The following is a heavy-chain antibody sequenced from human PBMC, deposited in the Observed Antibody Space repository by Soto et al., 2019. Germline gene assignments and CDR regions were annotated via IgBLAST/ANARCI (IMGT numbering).Heavy chain of an antibody. CDR1: GGSISSYY. CDR3: ARVGYSSSWYFDY. Sequence: PSETLSLTCTVAGGSISSYYWSWTRQPPGKGLEWIGYIYYSGSTNYNPSLKSRVTISVDTSKNQFSLKLSSVTAADTAVYYCARVGYSSSWYFDYWGQGTLVAVSS. V-gene: IGHV4-59*01. D-gene: IGHD6-13*01. J-gene: IGHJ4*02. CDR2: IYYSGST.